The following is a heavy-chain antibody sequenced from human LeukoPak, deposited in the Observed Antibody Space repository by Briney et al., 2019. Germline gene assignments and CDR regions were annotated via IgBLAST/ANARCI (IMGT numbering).Heavy chain of an antibody. CDR3: ARQNTPHGNFDY. V-gene: IGHV3-13*01. CDR2: IGTAGDT. CDR1: GFTLSSYA. J-gene: IGHJ4*02. D-gene: IGHD1-26*01. Sequence: GGSLRLSCEASGFTLSSYAMHWVRQPAGKGLEWVSAIGTAGDTFYPGSVKGRFTISRENAKKSLFLQMNSLRAEDTAVYYCARQNTPHGNFDYWGQGTLVTVSS.